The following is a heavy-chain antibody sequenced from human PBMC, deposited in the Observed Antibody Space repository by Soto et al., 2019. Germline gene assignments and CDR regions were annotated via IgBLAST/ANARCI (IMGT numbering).Heavy chain of an antibody. V-gene: IGHV4-59*01. CDR3: ARVDKRLRGYSGYDYSYFDY. Sequence: PSETLSLTCTVSGGPIYGYHWTWIRQPPGKGLEWIGYIYYNGSTNYNPSLKSRVIISIDMSTNRFSLRLSSVTAADTAVYYCARVDKRLRGYSGYDYSYFDYWGQGTLVTVS. CDR1: GGPIYGYH. D-gene: IGHD5-12*01. J-gene: IGHJ4*02. CDR2: IYYNGST.